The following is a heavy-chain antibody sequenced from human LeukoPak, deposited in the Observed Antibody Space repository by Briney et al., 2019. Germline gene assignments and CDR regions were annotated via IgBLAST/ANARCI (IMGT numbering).Heavy chain of an antibody. D-gene: IGHD3-10*01. CDR1: GGSISSGDYY. CDR3: ARYYGSGSYYVNWLDP. J-gene: IGHJ5*02. V-gene: IGHV4-30-4*01. CDR2: IYYSGST. Sequence: SETLSLTCTVSGGSISSGDYYWSWIRQPPGKGLEWIGYIYYSGSTYYNPSLKSRVTISVDTSKNQFSLKLSSVTAADTAVYYCARYYGSGSYYVNWLDPWGQGTLVTVSS.